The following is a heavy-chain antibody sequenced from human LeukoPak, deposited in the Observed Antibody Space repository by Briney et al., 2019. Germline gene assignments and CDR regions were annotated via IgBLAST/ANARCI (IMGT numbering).Heavy chain of an antibody. Sequence: GGSLRLSCAASGFTFSRYWMSWVRQAPGKGLEWVANIKEDGREKYYVDSVKGRFTISRDNAKNSLYLQMNSLRAEDTAVYYCTRVRGIAVAGTASIYFDYRGRGTLVTVSS. V-gene: IGHV3-7*01. CDR2: IKEDGREK. D-gene: IGHD6-19*01. CDR1: GFTFSRYW. J-gene: IGHJ4*02. CDR3: TRVRGIAVAGTASIYFDY.